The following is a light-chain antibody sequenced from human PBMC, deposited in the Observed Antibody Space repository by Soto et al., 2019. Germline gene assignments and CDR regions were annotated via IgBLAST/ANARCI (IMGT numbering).Light chain of an antibody. CDR3: SSYTSSSTPLYV. J-gene: IGLJ1*01. V-gene: IGLV2-14*01. CDR2: EVS. Sequence: QAALTQPASVSGSPGQSITMSCTGTSSDVGGYNYVSWYQQHPGKAPKLMIFEVSNRPSGVSNRFSGSKSGNTASLTISGLQAEDEADYYCSSYTSSSTPLYVFGTGTKVTVL. CDR1: SSDVGGYNY.